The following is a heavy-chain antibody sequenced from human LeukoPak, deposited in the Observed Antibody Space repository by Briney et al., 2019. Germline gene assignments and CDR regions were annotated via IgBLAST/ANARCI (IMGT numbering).Heavy chain of an antibody. CDR3: AREAFHDYGPSYMDI. V-gene: IGHV3-7*01. J-gene: IGHJ6*03. CDR2: IKQDGSEK. Sequence: PGGSLRLSCAASGFTFSSYWMSWVRQAPGKGLEWVANIKQDGSEKYYVDSVKGRFTIPRDNAKNSLYLQMNSLRAEDTAVYYCAREAFHDYGPSYMDIWGKGTTVTVSS. CDR1: GFTFSSYW. D-gene: IGHD4-17*01.